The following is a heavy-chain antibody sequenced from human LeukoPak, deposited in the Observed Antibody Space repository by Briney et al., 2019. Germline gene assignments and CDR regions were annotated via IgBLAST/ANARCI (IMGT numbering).Heavy chain of an antibody. D-gene: IGHD6-6*01. CDR2: ISGSGDGT. Sequence: PGGSLGLSCAASGFTLSSFAMSWVRQAPGKGLEGVSGISGSGDGTYYADSVKGRFTISRDTSKNTLYLQMNSLRAEDTAVYYCAKDRASSSYRAFDYWGQGTLVTVSS. CDR1: GFTLSSFA. V-gene: IGHV3-23*01. J-gene: IGHJ4*02. CDR3: AKDRASSSYRAFDY.